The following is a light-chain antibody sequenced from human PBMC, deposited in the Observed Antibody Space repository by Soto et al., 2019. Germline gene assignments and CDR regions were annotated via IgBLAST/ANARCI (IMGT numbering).Light chain of an antibody. CDR2: SAS. CDR1: ESIATW. Sequence: DVHMTQSPSTLSASVGDRVTITCRASESIATWLAWYQHKPGKAPRLLIDSASTLQSGVPSRFSGSGSGTEFTLTINDLQPEDFATYYCQQLNIYPLTFGPGTKVDVK. J-gene: IGKJ3*01. V-gene: IGKV1-9*01. CDR3: QQLNIYPLT.